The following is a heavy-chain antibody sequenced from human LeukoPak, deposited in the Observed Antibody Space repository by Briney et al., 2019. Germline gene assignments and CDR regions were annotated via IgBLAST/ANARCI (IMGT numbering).Heavy chain of an antibody. CDR1: GFPLSSYA. V-gene: IGHV3-23*01. CDR2: TSSSDAGT. D-gene: IGHD5-12*01. Sequence: GGSLRLSCAVSGFPLSSYAMSWVRQAPGKGLEWVSATSSSDAGTYYADSVRGRFTISRDNSKNTLFLQMNSLRAEDTAVYYCAKDWGNSGYRSDAFDIWGQGTMVTVSS. CDR3: AKDWGNSGYRSDAFDI. J-gene: IGHJ3*02.